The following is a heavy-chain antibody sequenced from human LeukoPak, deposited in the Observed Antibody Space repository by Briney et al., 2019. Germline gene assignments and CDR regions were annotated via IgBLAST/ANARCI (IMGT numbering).Heavy chain of an antibody. V-gene: IGHV3-23*01. CDR2: ISGSGGST. Sequence: GGSLRLSCAASGFTFSSYAMSWVRQAPGKGLEWVSAISGSGGSTYYADSVKGRFTISGDNSKNTLYLQMNSLRAEDTAVYYCAKEISPAEYYYGSGAPLDYWGQGTLVTVSS. J-gene: IGHJ4*02. D-gene: IGHD3-10*01. CDR1: GFTFSSYA. CDR3: AKEISPAEYYYGSGAPLDY.